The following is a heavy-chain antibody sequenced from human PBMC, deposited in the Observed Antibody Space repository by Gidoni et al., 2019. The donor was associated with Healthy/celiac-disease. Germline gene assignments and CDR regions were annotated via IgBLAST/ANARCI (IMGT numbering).Heavy chain of an antibody. Sequence: QVQLQQWGAGLLKPSETLSLTCAVYGGSFSGYYWRWIRQPPGKGLEWIGEINHSGSTNYNPSLKSRVTISVDTSKNQFSLKLSSVTAADTAVYYCARGGNDYVWGSYPQNNWFDPWGQGTLVTVSS. CDR2: INHSGST. D-gene: IGHD3-16*02. V-gene: IGHV4-34*01. CDR3: ARGGNDYVWGSYPQNNWFDP. J-gene: IGHJ5*02. CDR1: GGSFSGYY.